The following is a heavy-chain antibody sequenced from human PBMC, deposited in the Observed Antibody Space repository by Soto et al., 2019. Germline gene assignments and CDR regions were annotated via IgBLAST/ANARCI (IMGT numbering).Heavy chain of an antibody. CDR2: INNDGSFT. CDR3: AREYSTSRYFDY. J-gene: IGHJ4*02. CDR1: GFTFSTYW. Sequence: EVQLVESGGGLVQPGGSLRLSCAASGFTFSTYWIHWVRQAPGKGLVWVSRINNDGSFTSYADSVKGRFTISRDNDKNTLYLQMTSLRAEDTAVYYCAREYSTSRYFDYWGQGTLVTVSS. D-gene: IGHD6-6*01. V-gene: IGHV3-74*01.